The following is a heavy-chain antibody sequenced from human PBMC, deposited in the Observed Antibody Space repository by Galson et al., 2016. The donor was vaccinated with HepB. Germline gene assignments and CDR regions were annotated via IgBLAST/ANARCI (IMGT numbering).Heavy chain of an antibody. J-gene: IGHJ3*02. CDR3: ARSQVPVMRAFNI. V-gene: IGHV5-51*03. D-gene: IGHD2-2*01. CDR2: IYPGDSDT. Sequence: QSGAEVKKPGESLQISCKGSGYSFTTYWIGWVRQMPGKGLEWMGIIYPGDSDTRYSPSFQGQVTIPADKSTSTAYLQWSSLKASGSAMYYCARSQVPVMRAFNIWGQGTMVTVSS. CDR1: GYSFTTYW.